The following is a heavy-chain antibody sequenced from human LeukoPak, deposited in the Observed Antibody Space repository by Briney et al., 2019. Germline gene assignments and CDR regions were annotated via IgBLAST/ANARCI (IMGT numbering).Heavy chain of an antibody. Sequence: SVKVSCKASGGTFSSYAISWVRQAPGQGLEWMGRITPIFGTANYVQKFQGRVTITTDESTSTAYMELSSLRSEDTAVYYCARDTPYYDSSGYPYWGQGTLVTVSS. D-gene: IGHD3-22*01. V-gene: IGHV1-69*05. CDR2: ITPIFGTA. J-gene: IGHJ4*02. CDR1: GGTFSSYA. CDR3: ARDTPYYDSSGYPY.